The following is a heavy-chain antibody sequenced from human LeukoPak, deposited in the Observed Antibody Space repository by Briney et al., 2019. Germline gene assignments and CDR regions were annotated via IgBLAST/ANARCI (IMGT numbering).Heavy chain of an antibody. D-gene: IGHD3-10*01. V-gene: IGHV4-34*09. CDR1: GGSFSGYY. CDR2: INHSGST. Sequence: SETLSLTCAVYGGSFSGYYWSWIRQPPGKGLEWIGEINHSGSTNYNPSLKSRVTISVDTSKNQFSLKLSSVTAADTAVYYCARILLWFGELSTHYYFDYWGQGTLVTVSS. J-gene: IGHJ4*02. CDR3: ARILLWFGELSTHYYFDY.